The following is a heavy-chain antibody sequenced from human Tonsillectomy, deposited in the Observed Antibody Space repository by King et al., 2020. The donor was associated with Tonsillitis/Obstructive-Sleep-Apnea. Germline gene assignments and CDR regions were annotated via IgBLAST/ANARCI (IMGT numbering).Heavy chain of an antibody. J-gene: IGHJ3*02. CDR2: NYHCGST. Sequence: QLQESGPGLVKPSGTLSLTCAVSGGSISSSNWWSWVRQPPGKGLEWIGKNYHCGSTDYNPSLTSRVTISVDKSKNSFSLRLSSVTAADTAVYYCARGYCSSPSCHGDDAFDIWGQGTMVTVSS. CDR1: GGSISSSNW. D-gene: IGHD2-2*01. CDR3: ARGYCSSPSCHGDDAFDI. V-gene: IGHV4-4*02.